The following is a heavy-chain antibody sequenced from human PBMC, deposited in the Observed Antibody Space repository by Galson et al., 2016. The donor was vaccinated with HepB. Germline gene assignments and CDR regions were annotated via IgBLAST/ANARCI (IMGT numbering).Heavy chain of an antibody. Sequence: SLRLSCAAPGFTVSSNYMSWVRQAPGKGLEWVSLIYSGGSTYYADSVKGRFTISRDNSKNTVYLQMNTLRAADTAVYYCAGRWKEMATITDAFDIWGQGTMVTVAS. CDR3: AGRWKEMATITDAFDI. CDR1: GFTVSSNY. D-gene: IGHD5-24*01. CDR2: IYSGGST. J-gene: IGHJ3*02. V-gene: IGHV3-53*01.